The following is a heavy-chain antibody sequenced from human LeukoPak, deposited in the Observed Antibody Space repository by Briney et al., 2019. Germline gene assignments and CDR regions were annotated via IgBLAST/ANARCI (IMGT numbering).Heavy chain of an antibody. Sequence: PGGSLRLSCAASGFPFSSYWMTWVRQTPGKGLEWVANIKQDGSEKYYVDSVKGRFTISRDNAKNSLYLQMNSLRAEDTAVYYCTSVGSWYCNDYWGQGTLVTVSS. J-gene: IGHJ4*02. CDR1: GFPFSSYW. CDR3: TSVGSWYCNDY. CDR2: IKQDGSEK. D-gene: IGHD6-13*01. V-gene: IGHV3-7*01.